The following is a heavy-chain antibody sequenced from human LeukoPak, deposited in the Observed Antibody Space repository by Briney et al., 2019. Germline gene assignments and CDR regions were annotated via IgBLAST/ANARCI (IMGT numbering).Heavy chain of an antibody. CDR3: ARQETSSSYYGLAY. J-gene: IGHJ4*02. CDR1: GASISSYF. D-gene: IGHD6-13*01. CDR2: VSSSGTT. V-gene: IGHV4-4*07. Sequence: PSETLSLTCTVSGASISSYFWHWIRHPAGKGLEWIGRVSSSGTTNYDPSLRSRVTMSVDPSRSQFSLNLNSMTAADAAVYFCARQETSSSYYGLAYWGQGTLVTVSS.